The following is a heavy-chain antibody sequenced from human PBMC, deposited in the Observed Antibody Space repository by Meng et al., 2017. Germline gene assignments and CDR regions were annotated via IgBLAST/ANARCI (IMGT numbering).Heavy chain of an antibody. J-gene: IGHJ6*02. D-gene: IGHD5-18*01. CDR1: GFTFSSYW. CDR2: IKQDGSEK. Sequence: GGSLRLSCAASGFTFSSYWMSWVRQAPGKGLEWVANIKQDGSEKYYVDSVKGRFTISRDNAKNSLYLQMNSLRAEDTAVYYCARDLRARGYSYGPSPEYYYYGMDVWGQGTMVTVSS. CDR3: ARDLRARGYSYGPSPEYYYYGMDV. V-gene: IGHV3-7*01.